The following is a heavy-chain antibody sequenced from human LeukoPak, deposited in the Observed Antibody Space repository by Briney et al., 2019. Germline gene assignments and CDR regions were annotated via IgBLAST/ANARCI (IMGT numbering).Heavy chain of an antibody. Sequence: GGSLRLSCAASGFTFGSYAMSWVRQAPGKGLEWVSAISGSGGSTYYADSVKGRFTISRDNSKNTLYLQMNSLRAEDTAVYYCAKAGSHYCSSTSCYTLCRWFDPWGQGTLVTVSS. CDR1: GFTFGSYA. CDR3: AKAGSHYCSSTSCYTLCRWFDP. CDR2: ISGSGGST. J-gene: IGHJ5*02. V-gene: IGHV3-23*01. D-gene: IGHD2-2*02.